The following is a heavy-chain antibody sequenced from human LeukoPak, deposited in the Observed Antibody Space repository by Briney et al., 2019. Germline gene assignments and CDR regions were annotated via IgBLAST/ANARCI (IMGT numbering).Heavy chain of an antibody. J-gene: IGHJ3*02. CDR3: AKDHGGIAI. V-gene: IGHV3-30*04. Sequence: GGPLRLSCASSGITFSDSAMNGVRQASGKGLEWVGVISYGGSNKYYADSVKGRFTISRDNSKNTLYLQMNSLRAEDTAVYYCAKDHGGIAIWGQGTMVTVSS. CDR2: ISYGGSNK. D-gene: IGHD6-13*01. CDR1: GITFSDSA.